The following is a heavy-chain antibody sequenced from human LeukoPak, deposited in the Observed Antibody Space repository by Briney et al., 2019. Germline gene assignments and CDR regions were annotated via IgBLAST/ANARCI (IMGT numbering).Heavy chain of an antibody. D-gene: IGHD2-15*01. V-gene: IGHV4-39*01. Sequence: SETLSLTCTLSSDSINSRDYSWGWIRQPPGKGLEWIGTFYHSEITYYNPSLKSRVTISVDTSKIQFSLKLCSLTAADTAVYYCGRHRGYCSGGSCHGDYVYDYCRQGTLVTASS. CDR3: GRHRGYCSGGSCHGDYVYDY. J-gene: IGHJ4*02. CDR2: FYHSEIT. CDR1: SDSINSRDYS.